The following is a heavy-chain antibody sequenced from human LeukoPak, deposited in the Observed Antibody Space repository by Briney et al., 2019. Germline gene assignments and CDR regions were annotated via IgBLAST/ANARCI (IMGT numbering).Heavy chain of an antibody. CDR3: AKVGTEFGESGKWLDP. J-gene: IGHJ5*02. V-gene: IGHV3-30*18. Sequence: GRSLRLSCAASGFTFSSYGMHWVRQAPGKGLEWVAVISYDGSNKYYADSVKGRFTISRDNSKSTLYLQIHSLRVEDTAVYHCAKVGTEFGESGKWLDPWGQGTLVTVSS. CDR1: GFTFSSYG. CDR2: ISYDGSNK. D-gene: IGHD3-10*01.